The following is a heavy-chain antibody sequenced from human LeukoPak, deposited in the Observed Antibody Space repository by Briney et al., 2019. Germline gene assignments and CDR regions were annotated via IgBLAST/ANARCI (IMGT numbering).Heavy chain of an antibody. Sequence: GRSLRLSCAASGFTFSSYSMNWVRQAPGKGLEWVSSISSSSSYIYYADSVKGRFTISRDNAKNSLYLQMNSLRAEDTAVYYCARETATVTTLFDYWGQGTLVTVSS. CDR3: ARETATVTTLFDY. D-gene: IGHD4-17*01. J-gene: IGHJ4*02. CDR1: GFTFSSYS. CDR2: ISSSSSYI. V-gene: IGHV3-21*01.